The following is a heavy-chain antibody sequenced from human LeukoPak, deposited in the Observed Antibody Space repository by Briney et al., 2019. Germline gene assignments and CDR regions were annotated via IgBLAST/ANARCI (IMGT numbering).Heavy chain of an antibody. Sequence: GGSLRLSCAASGFTFSTYGMHWVRQAPGKGLEWVSTISGSGDTYYADSVKGRFTISRDDSKSTLSLQMNSLRAEDTALYYCAKKYYYGSGTYIFYFDYWGQGTPVTVSS. CDR1: GFTFSTYG. CDR2: ISGSGDT. V-gene: IGHV3-23*01. D-gene: IGHD3-10*01. CDR3: AKKYYYGSGTYIFYFDY. J-gene: IGHJ4*02.